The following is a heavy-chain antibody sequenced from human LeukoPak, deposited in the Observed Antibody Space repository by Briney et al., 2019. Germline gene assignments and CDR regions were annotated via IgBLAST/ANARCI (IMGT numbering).Heavy chain of an antibody. V-gene: IGHV4-61*08. CDR3: ARGLSYYYGSGSQAYYYYGMDV. CDR1: GGSISSGGYY. Sequence: SETLSLTCTVSGGSISSGGYYWSWIRQHPGKGLEWIGYIYYSGSTNYNPSLKSRVTISVDTSKNQFSLKLSSVTAADTAVYYCARGLSYYYGSGSQAYYYYGMDVWGQGTTVTVSS. CDR2: IYYSGST. J-gene: IGHJ6*02. D-gene: IGHD3-10*01.